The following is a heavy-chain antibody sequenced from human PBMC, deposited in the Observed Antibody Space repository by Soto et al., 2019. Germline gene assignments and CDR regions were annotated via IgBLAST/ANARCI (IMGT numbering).Heavy chain of an antibody. D-gene: IGHD3-10*01. V-gene: IGHV1-2*02. CDR1: GYSFIDYY. CDR3: ARDLCPLGSGSPCPTYGLDV. CDR2: INPNSGAS. Sequence: QVQLVQSGAEVKKPGASVKVSCRTSGYSFIDYYVHWVRQAPGQGLEWVGWINPNSGASKYAENFQGRVTMTRDRSTSTVYMELTGLRSDDTAVYYCARDLCPLGSGSPCPTYGLDVWGQGTTVSVSS. J-gene: IGHJ6*02.